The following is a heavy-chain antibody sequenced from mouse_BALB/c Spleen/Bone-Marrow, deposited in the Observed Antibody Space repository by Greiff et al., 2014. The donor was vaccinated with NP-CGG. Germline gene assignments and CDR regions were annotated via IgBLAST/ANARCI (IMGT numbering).Heavy chain of an antibody. V-gene: IGHV1-37*01. D-gene: IGHD2-3*01. J-gene: IGHJ4*01. CDR1: GYSFTGYF. CDR2: INPFNGDT. CDR3: GRWGDGYYYAMDY. Sequence: VQLKESGPDLVKPGASVKLSRKASGYSFTGYFLNWVRQSHGKSLEWIGRINPFNGDTFYNQKFKGKATLTVDKSSTTAHMELLSLTSEDSAVYYCGRWGDGYYYAMDYWGQGTSVTVSS.